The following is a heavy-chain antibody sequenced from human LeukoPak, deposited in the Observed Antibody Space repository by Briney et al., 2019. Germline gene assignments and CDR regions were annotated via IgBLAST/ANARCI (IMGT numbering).Heavy chain of an antibody. D-gene: IGHD5-18*01. V-gene: IGHV3-21*01. J-gene: IGHJ4*02. CDR1: GFTFDDYA. CDR3: AASTKHTAMVDY. Sequence: GGSLRLSCAASGFTFDDYAMHWVRQAPGRGLEWVSSIGSSSSYIYYADSVKGRFTISRDNAKNSLHLQVNSLRAEDTAVYYCAASTKHTAMVDYWGQGTLVTVSS. CDR2: IGSSSSYI.